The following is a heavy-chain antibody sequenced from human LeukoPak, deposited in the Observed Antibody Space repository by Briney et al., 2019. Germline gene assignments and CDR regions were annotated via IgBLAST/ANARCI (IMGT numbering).Heavy chain of an antibody. Sequence: TASETLSLTCTVSGGSINSYYWSWIRQSAGKGLEWIGRIYTSGSTPDYSPSLKRRGTMSIDTSKNQLSLQLSSVTAADTAVYYCATSPPVVPAAITAFDIWGQGTMVTVSS. CDR2: IYTSGSTP. D-gene: IGHD2-2*01. CDR1: GGSINSYY. J-gene: IGHJ3*02. V-gene: IGHV4-4*07. CDR3: ATSPPVVPAAITAFDI.